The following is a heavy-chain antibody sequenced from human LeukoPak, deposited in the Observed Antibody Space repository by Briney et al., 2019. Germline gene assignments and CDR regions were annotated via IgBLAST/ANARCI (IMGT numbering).Heavy chain of an antibody. CDR2: INHSGST. V-gene: IGHV4-34*01. CDR1: GGSFSGYY. CDR3: ARHVGVGYGDYIAHVDY. Sequence: PSETLSLTCAVYGGSFSGYYWSWIRQPPGKGLEWIGEINHSGSTNYNPSLKSRVTISVDTSKNQFSLKLSSVTAADTAVYYCARHVGVGYGDYIAHVDYWGQGTLVTVSS. J-gene: IGHJ4*02. D-gene: IGHD4-17*01.